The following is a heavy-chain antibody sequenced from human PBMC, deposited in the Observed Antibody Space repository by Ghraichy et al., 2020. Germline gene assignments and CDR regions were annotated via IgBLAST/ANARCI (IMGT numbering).Heavy chain of an antibody. CDR3: ARRSVYGDYVDYYYGMDV. Sequence: GGSLRLSCAASGFTFSSYSMNWVRQAPGKGLEWVSSISSSSSYIYYADSMKGRFTISRDNAKNSLYLQMNSLRAEDTAVYYCARRSVYGDYVDYYYGMDVWGQGTTVTVSS. D-gene: IGHD4-17*01. CDR1: GFTFSSYS. V-gene: IGHV3-21*01. J-gene: IGHJ6*02. CDR2: ISSSSSYI.